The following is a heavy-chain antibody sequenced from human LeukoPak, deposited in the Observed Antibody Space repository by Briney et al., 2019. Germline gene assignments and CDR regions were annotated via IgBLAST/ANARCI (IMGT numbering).Heavy chain of an antibody. D-gene: IGHD4-11*01. CDR3: ARVLPYDYINRFDR. CDR1: GFTFSSYA. J-gene: IGHJ5*02. V-gene: IGHV3-23*01. Sequence: PGGSLRLSCAASGFTFSSYAMSWVRQAPGKGLEWVSAISGSGGSGGSTFYADSVKGRFTISRDNAKNSLYLQMNSLRAEDTAVYYCARVLPYDYINRFDRWGQGTLVTVSS. CDR2: ISGSGGSGGST.